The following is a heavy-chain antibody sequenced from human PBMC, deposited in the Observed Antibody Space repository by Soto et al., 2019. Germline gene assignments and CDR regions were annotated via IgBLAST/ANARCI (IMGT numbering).Heavy chain of an antibody. CDR2: IVVGSGNT. J-gene: IGHJ5*02. Sequence: QMQLVQSGPEVKKPGTSVKVSCKASGFTFTSSAMQWVRQARGQRLEWIGWIVVGSGNTNYAQKFQERVTITRDMSTSTAYMELSSLRSEDTAVYYCAADSPYSSGWYGLDPWGQGTLVTVSS. CDR3: AADSPYSSGWYGLDP. V-gene: IGHV1-58*02. CDR1: GFTFTSSA. D-gene: IGHD6-19*01.